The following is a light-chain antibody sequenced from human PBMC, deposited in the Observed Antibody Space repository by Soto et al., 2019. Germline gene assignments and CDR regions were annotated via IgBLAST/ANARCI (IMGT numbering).Light chain of an antibody. CDR3: QSYDSRLSNYV. V-gene: IGLV1-40*01. CDR1: NSNIGAGYD. J-gene: IGLJ1*01. CDR2: GNI. Sequence: QSVLTQPPSVSGAPGQRVTISCTGSNSNIGAGYDVHWYQQFPGTAPKLLIYGNINRPSGVPDRFSGSKSGPSASLAITGLHAEDEADYYCQSYDSRLSNYVFGGGAKLTVL.